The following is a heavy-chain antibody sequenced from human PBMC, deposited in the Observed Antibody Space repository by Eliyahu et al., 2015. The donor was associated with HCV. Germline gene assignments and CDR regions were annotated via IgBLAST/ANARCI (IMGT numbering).Heavy chain of an antibody. Sequence: QLQLQESGPGLVKPSETLSLTCSVSGGSTTNNNYYWGWIRQPPGKGLEWDCDIHFPRDTHHNPSLKSRVSISLDTSNNQFSLRLSSVTAADTAVYYCAREGAVTQTGYGMDVWGQGTTVTVSS. CDR1: GGSTTNNNYY. J-gene: IGHJ6*02. CDR2: IHFPRDT. CDR3: AREGAVTQTGYGMDV. D-gene: IGHD4-23*01. V-gene: IGHV4-39*02.